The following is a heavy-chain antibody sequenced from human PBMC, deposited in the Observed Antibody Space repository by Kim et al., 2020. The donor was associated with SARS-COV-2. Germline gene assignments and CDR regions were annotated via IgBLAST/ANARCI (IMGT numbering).Heavy chain of an antibody. J-gene: IGHJ4*02. CDR2: INTNTGNP. CDR1: GYTFTSYA. D-gene: IGHD3-10*01. Sequence: ASVKVSCKASGYTFTSYAMNWVRQAPGQGLEWMGWINTNTGNPTYAQGFTGRFVFSLDTSVTTAYLQISSLKAEDTAVYYCARAYYYGSGAPLTDFDYWGQGTLVTVSS. V-gene: IGHV7-4-1*02. CDR3: ARAYYYGSGAPLTDFDY.